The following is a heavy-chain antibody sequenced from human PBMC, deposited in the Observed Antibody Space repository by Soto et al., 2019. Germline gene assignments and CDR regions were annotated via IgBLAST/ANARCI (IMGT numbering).Heavy chain of an antibody. J-gene: IGHJ4*02. Sequence: GGSLRLSCAASGFTFSSYSMNWVRQAPGKGLEWVSSISSSRSYIYYADSVKGRFTISRDNAKNSLYLQMNSLRAEDTAVYYCARPIAAAACDYWGQGTLVTVSS. D-gene: IGHD6-13*01. CDR1: GFTFSSYS. CDR3: ARPIAAAACDY. CDR2: ISSSRSYI. V-gene: IGHV3-21*01.